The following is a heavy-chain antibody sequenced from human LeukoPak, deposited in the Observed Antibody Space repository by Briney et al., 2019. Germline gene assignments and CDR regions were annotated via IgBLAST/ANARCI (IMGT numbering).Heavy chain of an antibody. CDR1: GFTFSSYA. CDR2: ISGSGGST. V-gene: IGHV3-23*01. D-gene: IGHD6-13*01. J-gene: IGHJ5*02. Sequence: GALRLSCAASGFTFSSYAMSWVRQAPGKGLEWVSAISGSGGSTYYADSVKGRFTISRDNSKNTLYLQMNSLRAEDTAVYYCAKDRIAAAALNWFDPWGQGTLVTVSS. CDR3: AKDRIAAAALNWFDP.